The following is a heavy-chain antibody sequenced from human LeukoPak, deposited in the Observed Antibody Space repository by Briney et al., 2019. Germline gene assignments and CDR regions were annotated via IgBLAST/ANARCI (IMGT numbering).Heavy chain of an antibody. CDR2: TNPNSGGT. J-gene: IGHJ4*02. V-gene: IGHV1-2*04. CDR3: ARSNHSLDGSSIGCAY. CDR1: GYTFTGYY. Sequence: ASVKVSRKASGYTFTGYYMHWVRQAPGQGLEWMGWTNPNSGGTNYAQKFQGWVTMTRDTSISTAYMELSRLRSDDTAVYYCARSNHSLDGSSIGCAYGGQGTRVSVSS. D-gene: IGHD6-6*01.